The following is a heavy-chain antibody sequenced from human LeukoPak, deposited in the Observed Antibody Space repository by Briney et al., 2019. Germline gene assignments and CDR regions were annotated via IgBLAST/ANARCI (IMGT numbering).Heavy chain of an antibody. CDR1: GFSLSRYW. D-gene: IGHD3/OR15-3a*01. J-gene: IGHJ4*02. V-gene: IGHV3-7*01. Sequence: PGGSLRLSCVASGFSLSRYWMSWVRQAPGKGLEWVANIGKDGSGNHYVDSVEGRFTISRDNAKNSLYLQMNSLRADDTAVYYCARDLDYYATVRWGQGTLVTVSS. CDR3: ARDLDYYATVR. CDR2: IGKDGSGN.